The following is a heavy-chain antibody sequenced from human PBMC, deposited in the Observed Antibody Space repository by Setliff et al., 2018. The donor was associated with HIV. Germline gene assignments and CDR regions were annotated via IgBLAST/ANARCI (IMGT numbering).Heavy chain of an antibody. CDR3: AREGSFVPAAPLGNGNRILDF. CDR2: INPSGGST. J-gene: IGHJ4*02. D-gene: IGHD2-2*01. Sequence: GASVKVSCKASGYTFTNYYMHWVRQAPGQGLEWMGIINPSGGSTSHAQKFQGRVNMTRDTSTSTVHMEVSSLRSEDTAVYYCAREGSFVPAAPLGNGNRILDFWGQGTLVTV. V-gene: IGHV1-46*01. CDR1: GYTFTNYY.